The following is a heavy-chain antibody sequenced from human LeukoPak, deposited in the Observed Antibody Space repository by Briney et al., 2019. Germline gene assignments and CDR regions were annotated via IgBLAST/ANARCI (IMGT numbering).Heavy chain of an antibody. CDR2: IYHSGST. D-gene: IGHD3-10*01. CDR1: GYSISSGYY. CDR3: ARGNSMVRGVTFYYYYYYMDV. V-gene: IGHV4-38-2*02. J-gene: IGHJ6*03. Sequence: SETLSLTCTVSGYSISSGYYWGWIRQPPGKGLEWIGSIYHSGSTYYNPSLKSRVTISVDTSKNQFSLKLSSVTAADTAVYYCARGNSMVRGVTFYYYYYYMDVWGKGTTVTVSS.